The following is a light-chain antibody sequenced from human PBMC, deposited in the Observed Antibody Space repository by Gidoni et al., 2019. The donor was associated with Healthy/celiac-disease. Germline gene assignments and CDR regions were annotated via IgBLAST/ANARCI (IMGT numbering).Light chain of an antibody. J-gene: IGLJ2*01. CDR2: YDS. CDR3: QVWDSSRDVV. V-gene: IGLV3-21*04. Sequence: SYVLTPPPSVSVAPGKTARITCGGNNIGSKSVHWYQQKPGQAPVLVIYYDSDRPSGIPERFSGSNSGNTATLTISRVEAGDEADYYCQVWDSSRDVVYGGGTKLTVL. CDR1: NIGSKS.